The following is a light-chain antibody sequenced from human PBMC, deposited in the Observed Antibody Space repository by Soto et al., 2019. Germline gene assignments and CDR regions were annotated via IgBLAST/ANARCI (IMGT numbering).Light chain of an antibody. Sequence: DIQITQSPSTLSASVGDRVTITCRVSQSVSSSLAWYQQKPGKGPKLLIYKASRLESGVPSRFSGSGSETEFTLTITSVQPDDFATYYCQQYNSYWTFGQGTKVEIK. J-gene: IGKJ1*01. CDR3: QQYNSYWT. CDR1: QSVSSS. CDR2: KAS. V-gene: IGKV1-5*03.